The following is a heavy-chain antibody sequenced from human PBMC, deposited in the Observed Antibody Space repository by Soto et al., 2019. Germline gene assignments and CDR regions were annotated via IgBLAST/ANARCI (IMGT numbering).Heavy chain of an antibody. CDR3: ARGRYGDY. CDR2: ISAHNGNT. D-gene: IGHD1-1*01. V-gene: IGHV1-18*01. CDR1: GYTFTSYG. J-gene: IGHJ4*02. Sequence: QVHLVQSGAEVKKPGASVKVSCKASGYTFTSYGITWVRQAPGQGLEWMGWISAHNGNTDYAQKLQGRVIVTRDTSTSAAYMELRSLGSDDTVVYYCARGRYGDYWGQGDLVTVSS.